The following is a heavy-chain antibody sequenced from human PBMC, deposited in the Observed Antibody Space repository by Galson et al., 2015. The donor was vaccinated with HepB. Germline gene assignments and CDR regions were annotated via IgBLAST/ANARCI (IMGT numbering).Heavy chain of an antibody. Sequence: SLRLSCAVSGFTFSSLWMSWVRQAPGKGLEWVAHIKQDGSVVYYVDFVKGRFTISRDNAKDSLYLQMNSLRAEDTAVYYCARDAGTNINYNYFDYWGQGTLVIVSS. CDR1: GFTFSSLW. J-gene: IGHJ4*02. CDR2: IKQDGSVV. CDR3: ARDAGTNINYNYFDY. D-gene: IGHD1-7*01. V-gene: IGHV3-7*01.